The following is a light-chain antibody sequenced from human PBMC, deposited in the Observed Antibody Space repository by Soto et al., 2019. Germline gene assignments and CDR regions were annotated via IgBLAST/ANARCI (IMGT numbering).Light chain of an antibody. J-gene: IGKJ1*01. CDR3: QQYYSTPLA. Sequence: IVMTQSPDSLTVSLGERVTINCKSSQSVLYSSNHKNYLAWYQQKPGQPPKLLIYCASTLESGVPDRFSGSGSGTDFTLTISSLQAEDFAVYYCQQYYSTPLAFGQGTKVEIK. CDR2: CAS. V-gene: IGKV4-1*01. CDR1: QSVLYSSNHKNY.